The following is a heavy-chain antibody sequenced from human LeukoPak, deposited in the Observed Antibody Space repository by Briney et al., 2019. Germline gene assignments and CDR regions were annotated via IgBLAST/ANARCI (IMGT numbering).Heavy chain of an antibody. D-gene: IGHD3-3*01. V-gene: IGHV4-31*03. CDR3: ARDRGPYDFWSGYYLNWFDP. Sequence: SETLSLTCTVSGGSISSGGYYWRWIHQHPGKGLEWIGYIYYSGSTYYNPSLKSRVTISVDTSKNQFSLKLSSVTAADTAVYYCARDRGPYDFWSGYYLNWFDPWGQGTLVTVSS. CDR1: GGSISSGGYY. J-gene: IGHJ5*02. CDR2: IYYSGST.